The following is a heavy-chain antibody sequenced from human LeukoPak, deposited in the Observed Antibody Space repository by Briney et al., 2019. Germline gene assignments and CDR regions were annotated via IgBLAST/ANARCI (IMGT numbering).Heavy chain of an antibody. CDR3: AQGIAAAGPDY. V-gene: IGHV5-51*01. CDR1: GFTSTNYW. D-gene: IGHD6-13*01. J-gene: IGHJ4*02. CDR2: IYARDHDT. Sequence: GESLKISCKGSGFTSTNYWIAWVRQVPGKDLEWMGIIYARDHDTRYSPSFQGGQVTISADKSISTAYLQWSSLKASDTAMYYCAQGIAAAGPDYWGQGTLVTVSS.